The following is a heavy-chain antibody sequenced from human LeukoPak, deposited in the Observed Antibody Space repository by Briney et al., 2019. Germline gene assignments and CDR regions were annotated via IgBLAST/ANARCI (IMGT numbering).Heavy chain of an antibody. J-gene: IGHJ4*02. CDR3: ARAPLGYCSGGSCYYFDY. CDR2: IIPIFGTA. D-gene: IGHD2-15*01. V-gene: IGHV1-69*13. CDR1: GGTFSSYA. Sequence: SVKVSCKASGGTFSSYAISWVRQAPGQGLEWMGGIIPIFGTANYAQKFQGRVTITADESTSTAYMELSSLRSEDTAVYYCARAPLGYCSGGSCYYFDYWGQGTLVTVSS.